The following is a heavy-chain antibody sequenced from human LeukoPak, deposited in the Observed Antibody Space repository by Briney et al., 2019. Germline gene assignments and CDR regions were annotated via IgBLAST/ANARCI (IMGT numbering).Heavy chain of an antibody. D-gene: IGHD4-17*01. Sequence: SETLSLTCTVFGGSISRYYWSWIRQPPGKGLEWIGYMSSSGSTNYNPSLKSRVSISVDTSKNQFSLKLSSVTAADTAVYYCARLGPYGDDTYYMDVWGKGTTVTVSS. CDR1: GGSISRYY. CDR2: MSSSGST. CDR3: ARLGPYGDDTYYMDV. J-gene: IGHJ6*03. V-gene: IGHV4-4*09.